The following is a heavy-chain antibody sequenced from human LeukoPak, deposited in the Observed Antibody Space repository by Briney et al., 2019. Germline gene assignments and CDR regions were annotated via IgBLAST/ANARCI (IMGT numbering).Heavy chain of an antibody. CDR1: GGSISGGGYS. J-gene: IGHJ3*02. CDR3: ARETVSHNAFDI. V-gene: IGHV4-30-2*01. Sequence: SQTLSLTCAVSGGSISGGGYSWSWIRQPPGKGLEWIGYIYHSGSTYYNPSLKSRVTISVDRSKNQFSLKLSSVTAADTAVYYCARETVSHNAFDIWGQGTMVTVSS. D-gene: IGHD4-17*01. CDR2: IYHSGST.